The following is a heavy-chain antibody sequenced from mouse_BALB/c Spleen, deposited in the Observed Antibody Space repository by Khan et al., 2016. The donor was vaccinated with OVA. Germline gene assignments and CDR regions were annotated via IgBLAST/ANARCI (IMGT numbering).Heavy chain of an antibody. CDR3: ARQPYYHYYIMDY. CDR1: GFSLTNYG. CDR2: IWSDGST. Sequence: QVQLKESGPAPVAPSQSLSITCTISGFSLTNYGVHWVRQPPGKGLEWLVVIWSDGSTTYNSALKSRLSISKDNSKSQVFLKMNSLQTDDTAMYYCARQPYYHYYIMDYWGQGTSVTVSS. J-gene: IGHJ4*01. D-gene: IGHD2-10*01. V-gene: IGHV2-6-1*01.